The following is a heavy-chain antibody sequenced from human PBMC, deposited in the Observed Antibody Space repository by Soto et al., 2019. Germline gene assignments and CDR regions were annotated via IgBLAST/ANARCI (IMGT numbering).Heavy chain of an antibody. CDR3: ARLVRGYSYGYFDY. D-gene: IGHD5-18*01. J-gene: IGHJ4*02. V-gene: IGHV1-69*13. CDR1: GGTFSSYA. CDR2: IIPIFGTA. Sequence: GASVKVSCKASGGTFSSYAISWVRQAPGQGLEWMGGIIPIFGTANYAQKFQGRVTITADESTSTAYMELSSLRSEDTAVYYCARLVRGYSYGYFDYWGQGTLVTVSS.